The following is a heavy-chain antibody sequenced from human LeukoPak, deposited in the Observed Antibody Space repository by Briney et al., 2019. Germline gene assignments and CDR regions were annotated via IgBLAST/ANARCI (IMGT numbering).Heavy chain of an antibody. V-gene: IGHV4-4*07. CDR3: AREGNSGFGPQYYYMAV. Sequence: SETLSLTRIVSGGSISNYYRSWIRQPPGKGREWVGRIYTSGSTEHNPSLTGRVTISLDTSKKHRSLRLSSVTAADTAVYYCAREGNSGFGPQYYYMAVWGKGTTVTVSS. D-gene: IGHD5-12*01. J-gene: IGHJ6*04. CDR2: IYTSGST. CDR1: GGSISNYY.